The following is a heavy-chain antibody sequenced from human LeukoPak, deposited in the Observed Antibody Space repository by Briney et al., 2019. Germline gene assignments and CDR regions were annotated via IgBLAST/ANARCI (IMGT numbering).Heavy chain of an antibody. CDR1: GFTVSSNY. J-gene: IGHJ5*02. CDR3: ASYGRGNWFDP. D-gene: IGHD3-16*01. V-gene: IGHV3-66*01. CDR2: IYSGGST. Sequence: PGGSLRLSCAASGFTVSSNYMSWVRQAPGKGLEWVSVIYSGGSTYYADSVKGRFTISRDNAKNSLYLQMNSLRAEDTAVYYCASYGRGNWFDPWGQGTLVTVSS.